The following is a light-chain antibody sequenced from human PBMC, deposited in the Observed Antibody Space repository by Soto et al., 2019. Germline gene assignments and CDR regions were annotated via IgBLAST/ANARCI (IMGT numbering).Light chain of an antibody. J-gene: IGKJ3*01. CDR1: QSVSSY. V-gene: IGKV3-11*01. CDR3: QQRSNWPPFT. Sequence: EIVLTQSPATLSLSPGERATLSCRASQSVSSYLAWYQQKPGQAPRLLIYDASNRATGIPARFIGSGSGTDFTLTISSIEPQDFAVYYCQQRSNWPPFTFGPGTKVDIK. CDR2: DAS.